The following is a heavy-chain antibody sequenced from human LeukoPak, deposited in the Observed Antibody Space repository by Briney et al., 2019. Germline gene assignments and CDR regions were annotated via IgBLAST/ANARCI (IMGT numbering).Heavy chain of an antibody. J-gene: IGHJ4*02. Sequence: TSETLSLTCAVYGGSFSGYYWSWIRQPPGKGLEWIGYIYYTGSTNYHPSLKSRLTISVDTSKNQVSLKLSSVTAADTAVYYCARGRVGTTPIDYWGQGTLVTVSS. CDR2: IYYTGST. CDR1: GGSFSGYY. V-gene: IGHV4-59*01. CDR3: ARGRVGTTPIDY. D-gene: IGHD1-26*01.